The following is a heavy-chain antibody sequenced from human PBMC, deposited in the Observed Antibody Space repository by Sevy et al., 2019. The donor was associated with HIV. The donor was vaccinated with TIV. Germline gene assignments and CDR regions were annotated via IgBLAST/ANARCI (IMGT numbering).Heavy chain of an antibody. V-gene: IGHV3-30*14. CDR3: ARDLALSGSYSWLAY. CDR1: GFTFSSYT. J-gene: IGHJ4*02. CDR2: ISYDGSRK. D-gene: IGHD1-26*01. Sequence: GGSLRLSCAASGFTFSSYTMHWVRQAPGKGLEWVAFISYDGSRKYYADSVKGRFTISRDNSKNTLYLQMNNLRAEDTAVLYCARDLALSGSYSWLAYWGQGTLVTVSS.